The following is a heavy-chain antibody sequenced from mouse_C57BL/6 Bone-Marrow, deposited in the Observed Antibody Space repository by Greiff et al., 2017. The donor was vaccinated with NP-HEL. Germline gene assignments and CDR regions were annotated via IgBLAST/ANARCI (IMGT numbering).Heavy chain of an antibody. Sequence: VQLQQSGAELVRPGASVKLSCTASGFNIKDYYMHWVKQRPEQGLEWIGRIDPEDGDTEYAPKFPGKATMTADTSSNTAYLQLSSLTSEDTAVYYCARGIYYGSPFFDYWGQGTTLTVSS. CDR3: ARGIYYGSPFFDY. J-gene: IGHJ2*01. V-gene: IGHV14-1*01. D-gene: IGHD1-1*01. CDR1: GFNIKDYY. CDR2: IDPEDGDT.